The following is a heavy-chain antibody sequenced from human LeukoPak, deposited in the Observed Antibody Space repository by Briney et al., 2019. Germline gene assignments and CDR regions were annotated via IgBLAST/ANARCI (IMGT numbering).Heavy chain of an antibody. J-gene: IGHJ5*02. Sequence: GGSLRLSCAASGFTFSSYSMNWVRQAPGKGLEWVSSISSSSSYIYYADSVKGRFTISRDNAKNTLYLQMNSLRAEDTAVYYCARAVVTAIPYNWFDPWGQGTLVTVSS. D-gene: IGHD2-21*02. CDR1: GFTFSSYS. CDR3: ARAVVTAIPYNWFDP. CDR2: ISSSSSYI. V-gene: IGHV3-21*01.